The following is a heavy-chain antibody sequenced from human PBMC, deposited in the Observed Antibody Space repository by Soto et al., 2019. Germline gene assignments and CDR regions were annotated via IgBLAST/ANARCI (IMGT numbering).Heavy chain of an antibody. CDR3: ARDYRRAPPDYYPWFDP. D-gene: IGHD3-10*01. CDR2: ISAYNGNT. V-gene: IGHV1-18*04. Sequence: SSVKVSCKASGYTFTSYGISWVRQAPGQGLEWMGWISAYNGNTNYAQKLQGRVTMTTDTSTSTAYMELRSLRSDDTAVYYCARDYRRAPPDYYPWFDPWGQGTLVTL. CDR1: GYTFTSYG. J-gene: IGHJ5*02.